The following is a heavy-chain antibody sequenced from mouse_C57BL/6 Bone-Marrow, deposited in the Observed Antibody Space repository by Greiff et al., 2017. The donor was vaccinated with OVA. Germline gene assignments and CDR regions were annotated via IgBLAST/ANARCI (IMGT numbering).Heavy chain of an antibody. D-gene: IGHD2-2*01. CDR3: ARVEIYYGYDSARDY. J-gene: IGHJ4*01. CDR1: GFTFSSYG. Sequence: VQLKESGGDLVKPGGSLKLSCAASGFTFSSYGMSWVRQTPDKRLEWVATISSGGSYTYYPDSVKGRFTISRDNAKNTLYLQMSSLKSEDTAMYYCARVEIYYGYDSARDYWGQGTSVTVSS. CDR2: ISSGGSYT. V-gene: IGHV5-6*01.